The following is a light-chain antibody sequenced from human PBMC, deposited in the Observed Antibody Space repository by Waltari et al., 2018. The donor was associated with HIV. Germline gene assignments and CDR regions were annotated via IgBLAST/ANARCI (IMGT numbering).Light chain of an antibody. CDR2: DDG. Sequence: SYVLTHPPSVSVAPGQTARITCGGTHSGTKSVHGYQHKPGQAPVLVIYDDGDRPSGIPERFSGSHSGNTATLTISRVEAGDEADYYCQVWDSSSDHYVFGSGSKVTV. CDR3: QVWDSSSDHYV. J-gene: IGLJ1*01. V-gene: IGLV3-21*02. CDR1: HSGTKS.